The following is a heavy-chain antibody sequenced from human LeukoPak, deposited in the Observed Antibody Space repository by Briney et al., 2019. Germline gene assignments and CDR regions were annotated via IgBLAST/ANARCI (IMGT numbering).Heavy chain of an antibody. CDR3: ARATYYFDSSGYGED. Sequence: SETLSLTCTVSGGSISSYYWSWIRQPPGKGLEWIGYIYYSGSTFYNPSLKSRVTILVDTSKNQFSLKLTSVTAADTAVYYCARATYYFDSSGYGEDWGQGTLVTVSS. CDR1: GGSISSYY. D-gene: IGHD3-22*01. CDR2: IYYSGST. V-gene: IGHV4-59*12. J-gene: IGHJ4*02.